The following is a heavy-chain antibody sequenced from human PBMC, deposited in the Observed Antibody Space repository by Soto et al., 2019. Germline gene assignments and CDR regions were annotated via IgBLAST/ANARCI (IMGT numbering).Heavy chain of an antibody. J-gene: IGHJ6*03. V-gene: IGHV3-74*01. D-gene: IGHD3-10*01. CDR2: IKGDGSIT. Sequence: DEQVVESGGGLVQPGGSLRLSCTASGFTFSNYWIHWVRQASGKGLVWVSRIKGDGSITNYADSVRGRFSISRDNAKNTVYLQMDSLRAEDTAVYYCARGASGRYYRDVWGKGTTVTVS. CDR3: ARGASGRYYRDV. CDR1: GFTFSNYW.